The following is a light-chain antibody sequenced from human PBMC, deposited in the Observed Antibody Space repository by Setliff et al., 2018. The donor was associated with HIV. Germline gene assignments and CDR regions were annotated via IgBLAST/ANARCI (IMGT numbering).Light chain of an antibody. CDR2: QAT. CDR1: SSDVGRYDL. Sequence: QSALAQPASVSGSPGQSITISCTGTSSDVGRYDLVSWYQQHPGKAPKLIIYQATMRPSGVSNRFSGSKSGNTASLTISGLQAEDEADYYCCSNTGSNTYVFGTGTKVTVL. V-gene: IGLV2-23*01. CDR3: CSNTGSNTYV. J-gene: IGLJ1*01.